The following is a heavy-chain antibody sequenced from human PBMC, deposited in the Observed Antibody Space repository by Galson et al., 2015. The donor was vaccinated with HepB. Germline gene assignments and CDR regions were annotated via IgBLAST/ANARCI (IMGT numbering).Heavy chain of an antibody. CDR1: GFTFINYW. J-gene: IGHJ4*02. Sequence: SLRLSCAASGFTFINYWMTWVRQAPGMGLEWVASIKQDGSEEHYVDSVKGRFTISRDNAKNSLYLQMNSLRVEDTAVYYCARGRGDARINYFDYWGQGILVTVSS. CDR3: ARGRGDARINYFDY. D-gene: IGHD3-16*01. V-gene: IGHV3-7*01. CDR2: IKQDGSEE.